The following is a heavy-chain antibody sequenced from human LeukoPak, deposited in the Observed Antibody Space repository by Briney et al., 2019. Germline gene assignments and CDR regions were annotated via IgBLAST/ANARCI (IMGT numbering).Heavy chain of an antibody. J-gene: IGHJ4*02. CDR2: IYYSGST. V-gene: IGHV4-31*03. CDR3: ARLAIFGVERFDY. D-gene: IGHD3-3*01. Sequence: SETLSLTCTVSGGSISSGGYSWSWIRQHPGKGLEWIGYIYYSGSTYYNPSLKSRVTISVDTSKNQFSLKLSSVTAADTAAYYCARLAIFGVERFDYWGQGTLVTVSS. CDR1: GGSISSGGYS.